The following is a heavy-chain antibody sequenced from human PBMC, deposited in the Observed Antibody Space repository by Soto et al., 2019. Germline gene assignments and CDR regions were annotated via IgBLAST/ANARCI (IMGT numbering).Heavy chain of an antibody. CDR1: GGSFNRHT. J-gene: IGHJ4*02. V-gene: IGHV1-69*01. Sequence: QVQLVQSGAEVRKPGSSVRFSCKASGGSFNRHTISWVRQAPGQGLEWMGGIIPISGTANHAQKFQGRVTIIADESTSTVYMELGSKRSDATALYYGARWGGYDSTEYYYEYWGQGNLVIGS. CDR2: IIPISGTA. CDR3: ARWGGYDSTEYYYEY. D-gene: IGHD3-22*01.